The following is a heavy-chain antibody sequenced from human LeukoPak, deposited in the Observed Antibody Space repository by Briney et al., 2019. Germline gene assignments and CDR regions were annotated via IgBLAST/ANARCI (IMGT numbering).Heavy chain of an antibody. D-gene: IGHD6-13*01. J-gene: IGHJ3*02. Sequence: PGGSLRLSCAASGFTFSSYAMSWVRQAPGKGLEWVSGISGSGGSTYYADSVKGRFTISRDNSKNTLYLQMNSLRAEDTAVYYCARVQQLVYAFDIWGQGTMVTVSS. CDR3: ARVQQLVYAFDI. CDR2: ISGSGGST. V-gene: IGHV3-23*01. CDR1: GFTFSSYA.